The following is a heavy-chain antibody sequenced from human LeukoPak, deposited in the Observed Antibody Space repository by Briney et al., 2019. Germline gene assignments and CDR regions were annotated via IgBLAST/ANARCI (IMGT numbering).Heavy chain of an antibody. CDR1: GFTFSSYS. J-gene: IGHJ4*02. CDR2: ISSSSSHI. V-gene: IGHV3-21*01. D-gene: IGHD6-13*01. CDR3: ARVVRVAAAGALDY. Sequence: PGGSLRLSCAASGFTFSSYSMNWVRQAPGKGLEWVSSISSSSSHIYYADSVKGRFTISRDNAKNSLYLQMNSLRAKDTAVYYCARVVRVAAAGALDYWGQGTLVTVSS.